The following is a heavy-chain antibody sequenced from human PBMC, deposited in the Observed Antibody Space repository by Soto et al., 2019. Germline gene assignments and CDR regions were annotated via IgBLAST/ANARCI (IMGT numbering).Heavy chain of an antibody. CDR1: GFSVSNNY. J-gene: IGHJ6*02. CDR2: IYSAGST. CDR3: ASRPGVTTALALDGYYYFGVGV. Sequence: DVELVESGGGLVQPGGSLTLSCAASGFSVSNNYMTWVRQAPGKGLEWVSVIYSAGSTYYADSVKGRFTISRDNSKNTLYLQMKSLGAEDTAVYYWASRPGVTTALALDGYYYFGVGVWGQGTTVTVSS. V-gene: IGHV3-66*01. D-gene: IGHD4-17*01.